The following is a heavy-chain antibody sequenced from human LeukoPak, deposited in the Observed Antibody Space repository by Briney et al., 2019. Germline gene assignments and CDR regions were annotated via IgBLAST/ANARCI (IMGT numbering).Heavy chain of an antibody. Sequence: PGGSLRLSCAASGFTFSSYSMNWVRQAPGKWLEWVSSISSSSSYIYYADSVKGRFTISRDNAKNSLYLQMNSLRAEDTAVYYCARADYDSSGPDYWGQGTLVTVSS. CDR2: ISSSSSYI. D-gene: IGHD3-22*01. J-gene: IGHJ4*02. CDR1: GFTFSSYS. CDR3: ARADYDSSGPDY. V-gene: IGHV3-21*01.